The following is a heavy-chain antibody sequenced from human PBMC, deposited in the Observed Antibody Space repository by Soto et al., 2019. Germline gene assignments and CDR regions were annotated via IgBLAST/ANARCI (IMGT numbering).Heavy chain of an antibody. V-gene: IGHV3-23*01. CDR1: GFTFSSYA. Sequence: GGSLRLSCAASGFTFSSYAMSWVRQAPGKGLEWVSAISGSGGSTYYADSVKGRFTISRDNSKNTLYLQMNSLRAEDTAVYYCANTAHDSGRYAGPTGYFGYWGQGTLVTVSS. D-gene: IGHD6-19*01. J-gene: IGHJ4*02. CDR3: ANTAHDSGRYAGPTGYFGY. CDR2: ISGSGGST.